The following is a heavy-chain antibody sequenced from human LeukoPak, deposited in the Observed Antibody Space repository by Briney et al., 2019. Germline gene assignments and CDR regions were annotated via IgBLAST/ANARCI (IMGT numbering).Heavy chain of an antibody. CDR3: ARDFPTVTKAGGVY. CDR1: GYNFRDYY. CDR2: INPKSGGT. Sequence: ASVKVSCKASGYNFRDYYMHWVRQAPGQGLEWLGWINPKSGGTDYAQQFQGRVTMTRDTSSSTDYLEVRSLRSDDTAVYYCARDFPTVTKAGGVYWGQGTLVTVSS. D-gene: IGHD4-17*01. J-gene: IGHJ4*02. V-gene: IGHV1-2*02.